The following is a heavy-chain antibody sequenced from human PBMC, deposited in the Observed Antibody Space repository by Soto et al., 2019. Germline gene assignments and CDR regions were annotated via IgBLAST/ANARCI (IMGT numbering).Heavy chain of an antibody. D-gene: IGHD3-3*01. CDR1: GGSISSYY. CDR3: AIDPIRITIFGVVIDPTDAFDI. V-gene: IGHV4-59*01. Sequence: SETLSLTCTVSGGSISSYYWSWIRQPPGKGLEWIGYIYYSGSTNYNPSLKSRVTISVDTSKNQFSLKLSSVTAADTAVYYCAIDPIRITIFGVVIDPTDAFDIWGQGTMVTVSS. CDR2: IYYSGST. J-gene: IGHJ3*02.